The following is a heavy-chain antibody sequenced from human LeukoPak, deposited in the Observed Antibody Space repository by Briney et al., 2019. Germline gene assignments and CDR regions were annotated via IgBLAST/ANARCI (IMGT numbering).Heavy chain of an antibody. J-gene: IGHJ4*02. V-gene: IGHV4-39*01. CDR2: IYYSGST. CDR3: ARSSDRPDTAMVTSDY. CDR1: GGSISSSSYY. Sequence: SETLSLTCTVSGGSISSSSYYWGWIRQPPGKGLEWIGSIYYSGSTYYNPSLKSRVTISVDTSKNQFSLKLSSVTAADTAVYYCARSSDRPDTAMVTSDYWGQGTLVTVSS. D-gene: IGHD5-18*01.